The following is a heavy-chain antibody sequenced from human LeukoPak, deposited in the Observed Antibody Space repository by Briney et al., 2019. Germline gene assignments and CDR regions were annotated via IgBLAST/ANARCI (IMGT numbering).Heavy chain of an antibody. D-gene: IGHD2-2*03. V-gene: IGHV3-21*03. J-gene: IGHJ3*02. Sequence: GGSLRLSCAASGFTFSNAWMSWVRQAPGKGLEWVSSISSSSSYIYYADSVKGRFTISRDNAKNSLYLQMNSLRAEDTAVYYCARDLGIVVVPWAFDIWGQGTMVTVSS. CDR1: GFTFSNAW. CDR3: ARDLGIVVVPWAFDI. CDR2: ISSSSSYI.